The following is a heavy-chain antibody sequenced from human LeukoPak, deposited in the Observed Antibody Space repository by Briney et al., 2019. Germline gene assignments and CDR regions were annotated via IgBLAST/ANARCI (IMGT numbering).Heavy chain of an antibody. D-gene: IGHD5-24*01. J-gene: IGHJ4*02. CDR1: GYTFTRYG. CDR3: ARGGGYNDY. CDR2: ISAYNGNT. V-gene: IGHV1-18*01. Sequence: ASVKVSCKASGYTFTRYGISWVRQAPGQGLEWMGWISAYNGNTNYAQNLQGRVTMTTDTPASTAYMDLRSLTSDNTAVYYCARGGGYNDYWGQGTLVTVSS.